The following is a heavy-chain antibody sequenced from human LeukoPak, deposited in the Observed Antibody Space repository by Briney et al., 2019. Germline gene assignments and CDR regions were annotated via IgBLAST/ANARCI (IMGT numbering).Heavy chain of an antibody. CDR3: ARDFDYYTDY. D-gene: IGHD3-9*01. V-gene: IGHV3-48*01. Sequence: PGGSLRLSCAASGFTFSSYSMNWVRQAPGKGLEWVSYISSSSTIYYADSVKGRFTISRDNAKNSLYLQMNSLRAEDTAVYYCARDFDYYTDYWGQGTLVTVSS. CDR1: GFTFSSYS. J-gene: IGHJ4*02. CDR2: ISSSSTI.